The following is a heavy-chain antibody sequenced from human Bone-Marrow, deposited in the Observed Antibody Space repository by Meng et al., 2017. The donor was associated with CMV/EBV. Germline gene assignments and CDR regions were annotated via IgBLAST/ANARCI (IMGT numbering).Heavy chain of an antibody. Sequence: QVRPRQWGAGLFKPSGTLSLPCVVYGWSFSGYYWSWIRQPPGKGLEWIGEINHSGSTNYNPSLKSRVTISVDTSKNQFSLKLSSVTAADTAVYYCARTAPKYQLLARPWFDPWGQGALVTVSS. J-gene: IGHJ5*02. V-gene: IGHV4-34*01. CDR3: ARTAPKYQLLARPWFDP. CDR1: GWSFSGYY. D-gene: IGHD2-2*01. CDR2: INHSGST.